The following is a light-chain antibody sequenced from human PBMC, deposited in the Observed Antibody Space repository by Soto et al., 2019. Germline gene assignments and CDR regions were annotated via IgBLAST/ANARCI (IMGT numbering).Light chain of an antibody. Sequence: IQLTQSPPSLSATVGDRVTVTCRASQGIGTYLDRYPQKSGKAPTVLIYASSTLQTGVPSRFSGSGSRTDFSLTISSVHPEDVATYYCRQVDSYPRTFGQGTK. CDR1: QGIGTY. J-gene: IGKJ1*01. CDR3: RQVDSYPRT. V-gene: IGKV1-9*01. CDR2: ASS.